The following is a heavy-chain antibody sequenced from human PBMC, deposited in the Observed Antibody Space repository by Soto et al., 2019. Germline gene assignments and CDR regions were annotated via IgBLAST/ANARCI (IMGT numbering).Heavy chain of an antibody. CDR2: ISSSGDII. CDR3: ARDLRYYASDGYFDY. J-gene: IGHJ4*02. Sequence: GGSLRLSCAGSGFSFSDYYMSWIRQAPGKGLEWVSYISSSGDIIYYADSVKGRFTISRDNAKNSLYLQMNSLRAEDTAVYYCARDLRYYASDGYFDYWGQGTVVTVYS. CDR1: GFSFSDYY. V-gene: IGHV3-11*01. D-gene: IGHD3-22*01.